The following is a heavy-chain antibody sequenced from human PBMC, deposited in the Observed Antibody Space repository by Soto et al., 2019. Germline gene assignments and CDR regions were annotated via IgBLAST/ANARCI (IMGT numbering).Heavy chain of an antibody. J-gene: IGHJ6*02. CDR2: ISYDGSNK. CDR1: GFTFSSYA. V-gene: IGHV3-30-3*01. CDR3: ARDRHNYYDSSGHYYYYYGMDV. Sequence: SLRLSCAASGFTFSSYAMHWVRQAPGKGLEWVAVISYDGSNKYYADSVKGRFTISRDNSKNTLYLQMNSLRAEDTAVYYCARDRHNYYDSSGHYYYYYGMDVWGQGTTVTVSS. D-gene: IGHD3-22*01.